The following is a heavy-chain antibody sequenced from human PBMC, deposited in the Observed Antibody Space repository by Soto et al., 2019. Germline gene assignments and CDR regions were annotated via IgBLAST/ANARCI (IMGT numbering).Heavy chain of an antibody. CDR2: IKSKTDGGTT. CDR1: GFTFSNAW. Sequence: PGGSLRLSCAASGFTFSNAWINWVRQAPGKGLEWVGRIKSKTDGGTTDFAATVKGRFAISRDDSKNMVYLQMNSFKTDDTAVYYFTTDSYITIVTVRFVYWGHGTMVTVSS. J-gene: IGHJ4*01. V-gene: IGHV3-15*07. D-gene: IGHD2-2*02. CDR3: TTDSYITIVTVRFVY.